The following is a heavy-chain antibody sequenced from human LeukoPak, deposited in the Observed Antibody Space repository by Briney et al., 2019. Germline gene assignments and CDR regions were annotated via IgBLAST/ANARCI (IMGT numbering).Heavy chain of an antibody. V-gene: IGHV2-5*02. CDR3: AHKGGYSYGSGGYYFDY. J-gene: IGHJ4*02. CDR2: IYWDDDK. Sequence: SGPTLVKPTQTLTLTCTFSGFSLSTSGVGVGWIRQPPGKALEWLSLIYWDDDKRYSPSLKSRLTITKDTSKNQVVLTMTNMDPVGTATYYCAHKGGYSYGSGGYYFDYWGQGTLVTVSS. D-gene: IGHD5-18*01. CDR1: GFSLSTSGVG.